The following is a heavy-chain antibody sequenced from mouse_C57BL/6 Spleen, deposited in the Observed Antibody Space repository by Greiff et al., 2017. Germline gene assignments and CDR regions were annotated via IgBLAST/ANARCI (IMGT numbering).Heavy chain of an antibody. CDR3: ARDSGCPVAMGY. CDR2: ISDGGSYT. Sequence: EVKVVEPGGGLVKPGGSLKLSCAASGFTFSSYAMSWVRQTPEKRLEWVATISDGGSYTYYPDNVKGRFTISRDNAKNNLYMQMGHLKSEDTAMYYCARDSGCPVAMGYWGQGTSVTVSS. J-gene: IGHJ4*01. D-gene: IGHD3-3*01. V-gene: IGHV5-4*01. CDR1: GFTFSSYA.